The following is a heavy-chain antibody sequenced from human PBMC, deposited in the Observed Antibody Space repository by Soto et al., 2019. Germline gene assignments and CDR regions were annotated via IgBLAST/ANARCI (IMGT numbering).Heavy chain of an antibody. J-gene: IGHJ4*02. Sequence: SQTLSLTCAISGDSVSSNSAAWNWIRQSPSRGLEWLGRTYYRSKWYNDYAVSVKSRITINPDTSKNQFSLQLNSVTPEDTAVDYCARERMQWREQLYYFDYWGQGTLVTVSS. CDR1: GDSVSSNSAA. V-gene: IGHV6-1*01. CDR2: TYYRSKWYN. CDR3: ARERMQWREQLYYFDY. D-gene: IGHD6-19*01.